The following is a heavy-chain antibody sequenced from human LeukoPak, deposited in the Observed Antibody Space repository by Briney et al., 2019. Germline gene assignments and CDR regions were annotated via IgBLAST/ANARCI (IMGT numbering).Heavy chain of an antibody. CDR3: AGLGITMIGGV. V-gene: IGHV3-23*01. CDR2: ISASGGST. Sequence: PGGSLRLSCAASGFTFSSYAMNWVRQAPGKGLEWVSSISASGGSTYYADSVKGRFTISRDNAKNSLYLQMNSLRAEDTAVYYCAGLGITMIGGVWGKGTTITISS. D-gene: IGHD3-10*02. CDR1: GFTFSSYA. J-gene: IGHJ6*04.